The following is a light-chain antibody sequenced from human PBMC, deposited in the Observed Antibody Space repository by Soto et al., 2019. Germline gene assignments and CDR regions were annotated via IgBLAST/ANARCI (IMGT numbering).Light chain of an antibody. J-gene: IGLJ1*01. CDR1: SSDVGGYNY. Sequence: QSVLTQPASVSGSPGQSITISCTGTSSDVGGYNYVSWYQQRPGKAPKLMIYDVSNWPSGVSNRFSGSKSGNTASLTISGLQAEVEADYYCRSYTNSSPFVFGTGTNLTVL. CDR2: DVS. CDR3: RSYTNSSPFV. V-gene: IGLV2-14*01.